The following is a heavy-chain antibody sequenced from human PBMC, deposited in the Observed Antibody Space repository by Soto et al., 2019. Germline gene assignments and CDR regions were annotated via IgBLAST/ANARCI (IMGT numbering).Heavy chain of an antibody. CDR3: ACPGYGSGRTTAFAY. CDR2: IYYSGST. V-gene: IGHV4-39*01. Sequence: SETLSLTCTVSGGSISSSSYYWGWIRQPPGKGLERIGSIYYSGSTYYNPSLKSRVTISVDTSKNQFSLKLSSVTAADTAVYYSACPGYGSGRTTAFAYWGQGTLVTV. J-gene: IGHJ4*02. CDR1: GGSISSSSYY. D-gene: IGHD3-10*01.